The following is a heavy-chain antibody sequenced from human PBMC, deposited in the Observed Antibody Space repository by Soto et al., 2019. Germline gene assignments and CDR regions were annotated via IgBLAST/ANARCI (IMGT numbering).Heavy chain of an antibody. V-gene: IGHV3-33*01. Sequence: QVQLVESGGGVVQPGRSLRLSCTASGFIFGSYGMHWVRQAPGKGLEWVAVIWYDGGNKYYVDSVKGRFTISRDNSKNTLYLQMNSLRADDMAVYYCARVTALFGSGLPFDIWGQGTMVTVSS. D-gene: IGHD3-10*01. J-gene: IGHJ3*02. CDR3: ARVTALFGSGLPFDI. CDR2: IWYDGGNK. CDR1: GFIFGSYG.